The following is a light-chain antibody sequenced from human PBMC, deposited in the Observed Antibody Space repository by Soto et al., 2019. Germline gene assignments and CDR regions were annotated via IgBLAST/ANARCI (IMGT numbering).Light chain of an antibody. CDR2: LSSDGRH. J-gene: IGLJ2*01. CDR1: SGHSSYA. Sequence: QTVVTQSPSASASLGASVKLTCTLSSGHSSYAIAWHQQQPEKGPRYLMKLSSDGRHSKGDGIPDRFSGSSSGAERYLTISSLQSEDEADYYCQNWDTGARVVFGGGTKPTVL. CDR3: QNWDTGARVV. V-gene: IGLV4-69*01.